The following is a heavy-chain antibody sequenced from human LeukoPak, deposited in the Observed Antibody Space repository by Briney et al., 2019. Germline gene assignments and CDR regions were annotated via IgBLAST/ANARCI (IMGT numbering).Heavy chain of an antibody. CDR1: GGSISRYY. CDR2: IYYSGST. J-gene: IGHJ5*02. Sequence: PSETLSLTCTVSGGSISRYYWSWIRQPPGKGLEWIGNIYYSGSTNYNPSLKSRVTISVDTSKNQFSLKLSSVTAADTAVYYCARISSSSLGFDPWGQGTLVTVSS. V-gene: IGHV4-59*08. CDR3: ARISSSSLGFDP. D-gene: IGHD6-13*01.